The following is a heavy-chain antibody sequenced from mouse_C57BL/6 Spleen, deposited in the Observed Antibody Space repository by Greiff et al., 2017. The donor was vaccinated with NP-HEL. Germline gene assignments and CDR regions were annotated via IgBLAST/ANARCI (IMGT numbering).Heavy chain of an antibody. CDR1: GYTFTDYE. D-gene: IGHD2-5*01. CDR3: TKVYSNYVRYAMDY. Sequence: VQLQQSGAELVRPGASVTLSCKASGYTFTDYEMHWVKQTPVHGLEWIGAIDPETGGTAYNQKFKGKAILTADKSSSTAYIELRSLTSEDSAVYYCTKVYSNYVRYAMDYWGQGTSVTVSS. V-gene: IGHV1-15*01. J-gene: IGHJ4*01. CDR2: IDPETGGT.